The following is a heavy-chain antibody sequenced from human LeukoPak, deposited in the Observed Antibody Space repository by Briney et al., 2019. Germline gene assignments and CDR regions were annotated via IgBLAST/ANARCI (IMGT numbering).Heavy chain of an antibody. V-gene: IGHV1-69*13. CDR2: IIPIFGTA. D-gene: IGHD3-3*01. Sequence: SVKVSCKASGGTFSSYAISWVRQAPGQGLEWMGGIIPIFGTANYAHKFQGRVTINADEPTSIVYMELSSLRSEDTAVYYCARASTSITIFGVVIEGNWFDPWGQGTLVTVSS. J-gene: IGHJ5*02. CDR1: GGTFSSYA. CDR3: ARASTSITIFGVVIEGNWFDP.